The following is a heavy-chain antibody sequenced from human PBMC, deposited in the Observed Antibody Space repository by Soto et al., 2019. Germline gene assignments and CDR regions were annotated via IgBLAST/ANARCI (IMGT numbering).Heavy chain of an antibody. CDR2: IYSSENT. Sequence: SGTLYLTCTVSGGSGSSNSYSWGLVRQSPGKGLEWIGTIYSSENTYYNPSLLSRVTISVDTSKNEFSLRLSSVTAADTAVYYCASALYCSGGSCSFDPWGQGTLVTVSS. D-gene: IGHD2-15*01. CDR1: GGSGSSNSYS. V-gene: IGHV4-39*01. J-gene: IGHJ5*02. CDR3: ASALYCSGGSCSFDP.